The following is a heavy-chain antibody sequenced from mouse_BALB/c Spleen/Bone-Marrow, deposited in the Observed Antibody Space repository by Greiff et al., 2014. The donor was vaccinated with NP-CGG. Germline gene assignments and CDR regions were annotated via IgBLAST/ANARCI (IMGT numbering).Heavy chain of an antibody. D-gene: IGHD2-4*01. CDR1: EYEFPSHD. J-gene: IGHJ3*01. V-gene: IGHV5-2*01. CDR3: ARHGDYDPFAY. CDR2: INSDGGST. Sequence: DVKLQESGGGLVQPGESLKLSCESNEYEFPSHDMSWVRKTLEKRLELVAAINSDGGSTYYPDTMERRFIISRDNTKKTLYLQMSSLRSEDTALYYCARHGDYDPFAYWGQGTLVTVSA.